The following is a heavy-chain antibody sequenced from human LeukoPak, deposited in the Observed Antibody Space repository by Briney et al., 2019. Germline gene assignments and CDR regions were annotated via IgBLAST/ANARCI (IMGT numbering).Heavy chain of an antibody. J-gene: IGHJ4*02. V-gene: IGHV1-2*02. CDR1: EYTFTGYY. D-gene: IGHD6-19*01. Sequence: GASVKVSCKASEYTFTGYYMHWVRQAPGQGLEWMGWINPNSGGTNYAQKFQGRVTMTRDTSISTAYMELSRLRSDDTAVYYCARGDWRDSSGWCDYWGQGTLVTVSS. CDR3: ARGDWRDSSGWCDY. CDR2: INPNSGGT.